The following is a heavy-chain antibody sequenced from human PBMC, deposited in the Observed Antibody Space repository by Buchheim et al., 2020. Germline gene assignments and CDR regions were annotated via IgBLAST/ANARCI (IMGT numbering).Heavy chain of an antibody. V-gene: IGHV3-49*03. CDR2: TRSNLYGGTT. Sequence: EVQLVESGGGLVQPGRSLRLSCTASGFTFGDYFINWFRQAPGKGLEWVGVTRSNLYGGTTEYAASLKGRFTISRDDSKSIAHLQIYSLKTEDTAVYYCTRDPRNCSDGVCYTDGMDVWGQGTT. J-gene: IGHJ6*02. CDR1: GFTFGDYF. CDR3: TRDPRNCSDGVCYTDGMDV. D-gene: IGHD2-8*01.